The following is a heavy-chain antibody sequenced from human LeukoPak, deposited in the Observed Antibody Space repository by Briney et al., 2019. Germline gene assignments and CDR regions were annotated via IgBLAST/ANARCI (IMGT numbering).Heavy chain of an antibody. CDR3: PRAGYDLKGRHFDY. V-gene: IGHV7-4-1*02. CDR2: INTNTGNP. Sequence: ASVKVSCKASGYTFTSYAMNWVRQAPGQGLEWMGWINTNTGNPTYAQGVTGRFVFSLYTSVSTAYLQISSLKAEDTAVYYCPRAGYDLKGRHFDYWGQGTLVTVSS. J-gene: IGHJ4*02. D-gene: IGHD3-10*01. CDR1: GYTFTSYA.